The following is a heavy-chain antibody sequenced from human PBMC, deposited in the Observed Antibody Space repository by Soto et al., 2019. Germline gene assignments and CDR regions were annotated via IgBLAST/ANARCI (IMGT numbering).Heavy chain of an antibody. J-gene: IGHJ4*02. D-gene: IGHD3-3*01. CDR3: AGDGGDYDFWGGYYYGD. Sequence: GGSLRLSCAASGFTFSSYWMSWVRQAPGKGLEWVANIKQDGSEKYYVDSVKGRFTISRDNAKNSLYLQMNSLRAEETVVYYCAGDGGDYDFWGGYYYGDWGQGTLVTVSS. V-gene: IGHV3-7*05. CDR2: IKQDGSEK. CDR1: GFTFSSYW.